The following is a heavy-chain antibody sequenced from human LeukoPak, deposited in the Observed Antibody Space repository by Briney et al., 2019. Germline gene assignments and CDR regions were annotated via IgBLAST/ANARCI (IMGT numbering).Heavy chain of an antibody. J-gene: IGHJ6*03. D-gene: IGHD1-14*01. V-gene: IGHV4-39*01. CDR3: ARVGPWVKPDYYYYMDV. CDR1: GGSISSSSYY. Sequence: SETLSPTCTVSGGSISSSSYYWGWIRQPPGKGLAGIGSIYYSGSTYYNPSLKSRVTISVDTSKNQFSLKLSSVTAADTAVYYCARVGPWVKPDYYYYMDVWGKGTTVTVS. CDR2: IYYSGST.